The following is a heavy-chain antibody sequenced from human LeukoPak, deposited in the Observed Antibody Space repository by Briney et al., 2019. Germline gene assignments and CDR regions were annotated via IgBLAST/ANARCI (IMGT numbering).Heavy chain of an antibody. CDR2: IGSGADL. CDR1: GFTFSSYW. V-gene: IGHV3-23*01. Sequence: GGSLRLSCAASGFTFSSYWMSWVRQAPGKGPEWVATIGSGADLFYAESVKGRFTISRDDPRNTLWLQMNSLRAEDTALYYCAKDWTPHNRVYDCFDFWGQGTQVTVSS. CDR3: AKDWTPHNRVYDCFDF. J-gene: IGHJ4*02. D-gene: IGHD3-16*01.